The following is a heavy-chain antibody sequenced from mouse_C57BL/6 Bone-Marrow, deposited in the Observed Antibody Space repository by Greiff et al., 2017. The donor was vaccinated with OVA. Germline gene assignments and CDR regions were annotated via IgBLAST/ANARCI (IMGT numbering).Heavy chain of an antibody. CDR1: GYTFTSYW. Sequence: VQLQQPGAELVMPGASVKLSCKASGYTFTSYWMHWVKQRPGQGLEWIGEIDPSDSYTNYNQKFKGKSTLTVDKSSSTAYMQLSSLTSEDSAVYYCARQGIYYGSSYWYFDVWGTGTTVTVSS. V-gene: IGHV1-69*01. CDR3: ARQGIYYGSSYWYFDV. J-gene: IGHJ1*03. CDR2: IDPSDSYT. D-gene: IGHD1-1*01.